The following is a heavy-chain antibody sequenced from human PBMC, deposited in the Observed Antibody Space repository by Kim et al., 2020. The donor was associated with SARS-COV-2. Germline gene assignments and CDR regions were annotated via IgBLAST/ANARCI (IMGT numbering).Heavy chain of an antibody. CDR2: TCCGTT. Sequence: TCCGTTEYAAPMQGRFTISRDDSKNTLYLQMNSLKTEDTAVYYCTTDRGTWGQGTLVTVSS. J-gene: IGHJ5*02. D-gene: IGHD3-10*01. CDR3: TTDRGT. V-gene: IGHV3-15*01.